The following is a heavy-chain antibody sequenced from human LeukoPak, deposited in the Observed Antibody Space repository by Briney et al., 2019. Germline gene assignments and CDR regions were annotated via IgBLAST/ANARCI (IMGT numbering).Heavy chain of an antibody. J-gene: IGHJ5*02. V-gene: IGHV1-18*01. Sequence: ASVKVSCKASGYTFTSYGISWVRQAPGQGLEWMGWINTYNGNTIYVQKLQGRVTMTTDTSTTTAYMELRSLRSDDTAVYYCARDLVHHRLLASGSNWFDPWGQGTLVTVSS. D-gene: IGHD3-10*01. CDR2: INTYNGNT. CDR3: ARDLVHHRLLASGSNWFDP. CDR1: GYTFTSYG.